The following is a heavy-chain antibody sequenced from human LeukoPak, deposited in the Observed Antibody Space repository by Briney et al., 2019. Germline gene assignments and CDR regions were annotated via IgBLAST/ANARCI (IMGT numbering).Heavy chain of an antibody. J-gene: IGHJ4*02. CDR1: GGTFSSYA. D-gene: IGHD4-17*01. Sequence: EASVKVSCKASGGTFSSYAISWVRQAPGQGLEWMGWISAYNGNTNYAQKLQGRVTMTTDTSTSTAYMELRSLRSDDTAVYYCARDVTTFDYWGQGTLVTVSS. V-gene: IGHV1-18*01. CDR3: ARDVTTFDY. CDR2: ISAYNGNT.